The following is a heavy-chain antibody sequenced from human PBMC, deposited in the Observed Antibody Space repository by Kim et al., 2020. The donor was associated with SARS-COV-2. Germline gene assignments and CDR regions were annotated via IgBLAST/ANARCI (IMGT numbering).Heavy chain of an antibody. CDR2: IKQDGSDK. Sequence: GGSLRLSCAASGFTFSTYWMAWVRQAPGRGLEWVATIKQDGSDKYYADSVRGRFTISRDNAKNSLYLQMNSLRAEDSAIYYCARRDCSGGSCYSYYYIDVWGEGPAHTLSS. J-gene: IGHJ6*03. CDR3: ARRDCSGGSCYSYYYIDV. D-gene: IGHD2-15*01. CDR1: GFTFSTYW. V-gene: IGHV3-7*01.